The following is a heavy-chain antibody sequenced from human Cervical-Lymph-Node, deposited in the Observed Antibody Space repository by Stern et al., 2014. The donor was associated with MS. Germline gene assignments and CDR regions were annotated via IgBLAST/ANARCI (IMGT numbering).Heavy chain of an antibody. CDR1: GGSISSGDYF. CDR2: IYYHGSA. D-gene: IGHD3-3*01. Sequence: QLQLQESGPGLVKPSQTLSLTCTVSGGSISSGDYFWTWIRQPPGKGLEWIGYIYYHGSAYYNPSLKSRVSISVDASKNQFSLKLSSVTAADTAVYYCASSPTVTIFGVAAPHYGLNVWGQGTTVTVSS. V-gene: IGHV4-30-4*01. J-gene: IGHJ6*02. CDR3: ASSPTVTIFGVAAPHYGLNV.